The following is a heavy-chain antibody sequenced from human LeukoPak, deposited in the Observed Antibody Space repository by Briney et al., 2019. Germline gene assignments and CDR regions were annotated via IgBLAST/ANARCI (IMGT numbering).Heavy chain of an antibody. CDR3: ATDPDYGDYRAFDI. V-gene: IGHV1-69*06. Sequence: ASVNVSCKASGGTFSSYAISWVRQAPGQGLEWMGGIIPIFGTANYAQKFQGRVTITADKSTSTAYMELSSLRSEDTAVYYCATDPDYGDYRAFDIWGQGTMVTVSS. D-gene: IGHD4-17*01. CDR1: GGTFSSYA. CDR2: IIPIFGTA. J-gene: IGHJ3*02.